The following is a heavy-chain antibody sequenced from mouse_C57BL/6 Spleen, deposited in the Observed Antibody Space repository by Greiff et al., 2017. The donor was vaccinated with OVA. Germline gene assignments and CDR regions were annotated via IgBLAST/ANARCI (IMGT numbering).Heavy chain of an antibody. Sequence: QVQLQQPGAELVRPGSSVKLSCKASGYTFTSYWMDWVKQRPGQGLEWIGNIYPSDSETHYNQKFKDKATLTVDKSSSTAYMQLSSLTSEDSAVYYCARFPFITTVVRYFDVWGTGTTVTVSS. J-gene: IGHJ1*03. D-gene: IGHD1-1*01. CDR2: IYPSDSET. CDR3: ARFPFITTVVRYFDV. V-gene: IGHV1-61*01. CDR1: GYTFTSYW.